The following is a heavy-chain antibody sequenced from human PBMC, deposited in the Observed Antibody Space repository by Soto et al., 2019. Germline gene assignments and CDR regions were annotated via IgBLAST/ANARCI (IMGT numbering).Heavy chain of an antibody. J-gene: IGHJ4*02. CDR2: IKQDGSEK. Sequence: GGSLRLSCAASGFTFSNYVMSWVRQAPEKGLEWVANIKQDGSEKYYVDSVKGRFTISRDNAKNSLYLQMNSLRAEDTAVYYCARVTRLYCSSTSCYTGRGDFDYWGQGTLVTVSS. CDR3: ARVTRLYCSSTSCYTGRGDFDY. CDR1: GFTFSNYV. V-gene: IGHV3-7*03. D-gene: IGHD2-2*02.